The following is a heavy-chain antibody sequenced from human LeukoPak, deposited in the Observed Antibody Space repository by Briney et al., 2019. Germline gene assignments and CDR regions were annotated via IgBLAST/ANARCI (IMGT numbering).Heavy chain of an antibody. Sequence: GESLKISCKGSGYSFTSYWIGWVRQMPGKGLEWMGIIWPADSDTRYSPSIQGQVTISADKSISTAYLQWSSLKASDTAIYYCARQCCGSYYPMDVWGKGTTVTVSS. CDR1: GYSFTSYW. D-gene: IGHD1-26*01. J-gene: IGHJ6*03. V-gene: IGHV5-51*01. CDR3: ARQCCGSYYPMDV. CDR2: IWPADSDT.